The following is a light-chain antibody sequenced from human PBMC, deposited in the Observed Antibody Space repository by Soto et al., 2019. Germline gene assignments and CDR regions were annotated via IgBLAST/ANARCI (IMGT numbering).Light chain of an antibody. V-gene: IGKV3-20*01. Sequence: EIVLTQSPGTLSLSPGERATLSCRASQIVSSSYLAWYQQKPGQAPSLLIYGASSRATGIPDRFSGSGSGTDFTLTISRLEPEDFAVYYCQQYGSSPTTVGGGTKVDIK. CDR2: GAS. CDR3: QQYGSSPTT. J-gene: IGKJ4*01. CDR1: QIVSSSY.